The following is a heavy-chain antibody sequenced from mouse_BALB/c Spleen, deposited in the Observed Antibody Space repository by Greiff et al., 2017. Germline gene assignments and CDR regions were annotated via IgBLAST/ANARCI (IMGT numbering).Heavy chain of an antibody. D-gene: IGHD2-14*01. CDR3: ARGRYDVGFDY. CDR2: IWSGGST. V-gene: IGHV2-2*02. CDR1: GFSLTSYG. Sequence: QVQLQQSGPGLVQPSQSLSITCTVSGFSLTSYGVHWVRQSPGKGLEWLGVIWSGGSTDYNAAFISRLSISKDNSKSQVFFKMNSLQANDTAIYYCARGRYDVGFDYWGQGTTLTVS. J-gene: IGHJ2*01.